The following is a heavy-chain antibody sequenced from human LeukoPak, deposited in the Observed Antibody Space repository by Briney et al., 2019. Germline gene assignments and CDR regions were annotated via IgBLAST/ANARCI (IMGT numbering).Heavy chain of an antibody. J-gene: IGHJ5*02. D-gene: IGHD2-2*01. CDR3: ARDLRDQGFDP. CDR2: LYYSGNT. V-gene: IGHV4-59*12. CDR1: GGSISSYY. Sequence: SETLSLTCTVSGGSISSYYWSWIRQPPGKGLEWIGCLYYSGNTYYNPSLKSRVTISVDTSKNQFSLKLSSVTAADTAVYYCARDLRDQGFDPWGQGTLVTVSS.